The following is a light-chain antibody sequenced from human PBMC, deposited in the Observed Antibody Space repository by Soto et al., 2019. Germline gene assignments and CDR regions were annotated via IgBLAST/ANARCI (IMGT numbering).Light chain of an antibody. J-gene: IGKJ4*01. CDR3: QQRSNWPLT. CDR2: GAS. CDR1: QSVGTY. V-gene: IGKV3-11*01. Sequence: EIVLTQSPVTLSLSPGERATLSCRASQSVGTYLAWYQQKPGQAPRLLIYGASSRATGIPDRFSGSGSGTDFTLTISSLEPADFAVYYCQQRSNWPLTFGGGTKVDIK.